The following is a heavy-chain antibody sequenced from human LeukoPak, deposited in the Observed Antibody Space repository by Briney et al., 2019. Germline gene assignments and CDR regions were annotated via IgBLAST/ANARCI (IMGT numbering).Heavy chain of an antibody. V-gene: IGHV3-48*01. CDR3: ASVVTTGY. Sequence: GGPLRLSCAASGSTFSIYTMNWVRQAPGRGLEWVSFISGSSNIIYYADSVQGRFTVSRDNAKNSLFLQMNSLRAEDTAVYCCASVVTTGYWGQGTLVTVSS. D-gene: IGHD2-21*02. CDR1: GSTFSIYT. CDR2: ISGSSNII. J-gene: IGHJ4*02.